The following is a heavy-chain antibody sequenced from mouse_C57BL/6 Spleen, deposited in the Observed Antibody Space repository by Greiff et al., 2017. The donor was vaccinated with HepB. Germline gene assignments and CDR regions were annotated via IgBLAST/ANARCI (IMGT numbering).Heavy chain of an antibody. D-gene: IGHD1-1*01. CDR2: INPNNGGT. J-gene: IGHJ2*01. CDR1: GYTFTDYY. V-gene: IGHV1-26*01. Sequence: EVQLQQSGPELVKPGASVKISCKASGYTFTDYYMNWVKQSHGKSLEWIGDINPNNGGTSYNQKFKGKATLTVDKSSSTAYMELRSLTSEDSAVYYCARGRDYYGSSYYFDYWGQGTTLTVSS. CDR3: ARGRDYYGSSYYFDY.